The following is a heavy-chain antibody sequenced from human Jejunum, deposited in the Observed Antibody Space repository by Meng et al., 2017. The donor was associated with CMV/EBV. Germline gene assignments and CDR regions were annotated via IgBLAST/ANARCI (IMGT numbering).Heavy chain of an antibody. Sequence: TFSRYWMSWVRQGPGKGLAWVANIKPDGSDTDYLDSVRGRFAISRDNARNSLYLNLDSLRAQDTAVYYCARVIAREESAFNAFDIWGRGTMVTVSS. CDR1: TFSRYW. V-gene: IGHV3-7*01. D-gene: IGHD2-21*01. J-gene: IGHJ3*02. CDR3: ARVIAREESAFNAFDI. CDR2: IKPDGSDT.